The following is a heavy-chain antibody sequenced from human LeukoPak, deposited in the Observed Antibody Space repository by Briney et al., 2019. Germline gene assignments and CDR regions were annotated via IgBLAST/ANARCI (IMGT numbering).Heavy chain of an antibody. J-gene: IGHJ3*02. CDR1: GFTFSSYA. V-gene: IGHV3-23*01. CDR2: ISGSGGST. D-gene: IGHD3-22*01. CDR3: ARGGTYDYDSSGYYKEIYAFDI. Sequence: GGSLRLSCAASGFTFSSYAMSWVRQAPGKGLEWVSAISGSGGSTYYADSVKGRFTISRDNSKNTLYLQMNSLRAEDTAVYYCARGGTYDYDSSGYYKEIYAFDIWGQGTMVTVSS.